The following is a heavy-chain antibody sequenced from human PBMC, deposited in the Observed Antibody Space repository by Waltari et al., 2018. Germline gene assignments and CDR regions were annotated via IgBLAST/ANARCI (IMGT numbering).Heavy chain of an antibody. D-gene: IGHD1-26*01. J-gene: IGHJ3*02. V-gene: IGHV1-2*02. CDR2: INPSSDDT. CDR1: GYTFTGYY. CDR3: ARAIVGAAESFDI. Sequence: QVKLVQSGAEVKKPGASVKVSCKAAGYTFTGYYLHWGRQAPGKGPAWVGWINPSSDDTNDAQKFQVRVTMTRDTSISTAYMELSRLGSDDTAVYYCARAIVGAAESFDIWGQGTVVTVSP.